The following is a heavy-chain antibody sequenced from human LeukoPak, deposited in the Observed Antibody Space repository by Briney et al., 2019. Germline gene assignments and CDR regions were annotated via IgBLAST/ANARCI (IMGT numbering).Heavy chain of an antibody. D-gene: IGHD3-10*01. CDR3: ARDLGSTMVRGVRFDR. Sequence: ASVTVSCKASGYTFTSYGISWVRQAPGQGLEWMGWISAYNGNTNYAHKLQVRVTMTTDTSTSTAYMELRSLRSDDAAVYYCARDLGSTMVRGVRFDRWGQGTLVTVSS. J-gene: IGHJ5*02. V-gene: IGHV1-18*04. CDR1: GYTFTSYG. CDR2: ISAYNGNT.